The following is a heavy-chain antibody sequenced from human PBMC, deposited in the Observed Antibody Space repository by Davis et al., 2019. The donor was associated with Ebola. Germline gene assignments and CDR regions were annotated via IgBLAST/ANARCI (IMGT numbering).Heavy chain of an antibody. J-gene: IGHJ4*02. CDR1: GFTFSSYA. CDR3: ARGGSGSYGELDY. CDR2: ISYDGSNK. V-gene: IGHV3-30*14. D-gene: IGHD1-26*01. Sequence: GESLKISCAASGFTFSSYAIHWVRQAPGKGLEWVAVISYDGSNKYYADSVKGRFTISRDNSKNTLYLQMNSLRAEDTAVYYCARGGSGSYGELDYWGQGTLVTVSS.